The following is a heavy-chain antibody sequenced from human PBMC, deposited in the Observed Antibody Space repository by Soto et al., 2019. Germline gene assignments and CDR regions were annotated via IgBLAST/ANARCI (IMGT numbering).Heavy chain of an antibody. D-gene: IGHD6-6*01. J-gene: IGHJ5*02. CDR3: ASGQPARPPS. Sequence: HGWSTRIGCGASGFRVYKQAVNGVRQAPGRGLEWVSSMTSGGADTYYAASVRGRFVISRDDSKNTLFLQMNSLKTDDTAVYYCASGQPARPPSWGQRTLVPGFS. CDR2: MTSGGADT. V-gene: IGHV3-23*01. CDR1: GFRVYKQA.